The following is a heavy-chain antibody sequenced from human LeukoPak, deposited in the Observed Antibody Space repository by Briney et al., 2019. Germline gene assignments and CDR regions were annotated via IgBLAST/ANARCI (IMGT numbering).Heavy chain of an antibody. Sequence: PSETLSLSCTVSGGSISSYYWSWIRQPAGKGLEWIGRIYSTGSTNYNPSLKSRVTMSVDTSKNQFSLRLRSVTAADTAVYYCARQIASAGTAGFDFWGQGALVTVSS. V-gene: IGHV4-4*07. J-gene: IGHJ4*02. CDR1: GGSISSYY. CDR3: ARQIASAGTAGFDF. CDR2: IYSTGST. D-gene: IGHD6-13*01.